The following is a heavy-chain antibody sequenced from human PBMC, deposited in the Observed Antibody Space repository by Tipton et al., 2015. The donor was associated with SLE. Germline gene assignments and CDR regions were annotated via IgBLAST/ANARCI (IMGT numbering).Heavy chain of an antibody. V-gene: IGHV3-23*03. CDR2: ISYRGGPT. CDR3: ARDRGSGWFDFDY. Sequence: SLRLSCAASGLNFGIFGINWVRQIPGRGLEWLAISYRGGPTYYADSVKGRFTVSRDESTSTLYLQMDSLTGGDTAVYYCARDRGSGWFDFDYWGQGALVTVSS. CDR1: GLNFGIFG. J-gene: IGHJ4*02. D-gene: IGHD6-19*01.